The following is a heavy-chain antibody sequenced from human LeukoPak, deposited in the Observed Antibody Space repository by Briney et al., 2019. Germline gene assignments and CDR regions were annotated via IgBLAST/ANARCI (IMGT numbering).Heavy chain of an antibody. Sequence: SETLSLTCTVSGGSISSYYWSWIRQPPGKGLEWIGYIYYSGSTNYNPSLKSRVTISVDTSKNQFSLKPSSVTAADTAVYYCARGLRYFDWLPDYWGQGTLVTVSS. J-gene: IGHJ4*02. CDR1: GGSISSYY. CDR2: IYYSGST. V-gene: IGHV4-59*01. D-gene: IGHD3-9*01. CDR3: ARGLRYFDWLPDY.